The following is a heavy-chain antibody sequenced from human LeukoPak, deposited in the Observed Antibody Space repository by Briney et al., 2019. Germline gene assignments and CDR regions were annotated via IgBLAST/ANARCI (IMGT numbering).Heavy chain of an antibody. D-gene: IGHD6-19*01. CDR1: AFTFSSYG. CDR3: ARDLTAVAGYPYYYGMDV. J-gene: IGHJ6*02. CDR2: IWYDGSNK. V-gene: IGHV3-33*08. Sequence: GGSLRLSCAASAFTFSSYGMHWVRQAPGKGLEWVAVIWYDGSNKYYADSVKGRFTISRDNSKNTLYLQMNSLRAEDTAVYYCARDLTAVAGYPYYYGMDVWGQGTTVTVSS.